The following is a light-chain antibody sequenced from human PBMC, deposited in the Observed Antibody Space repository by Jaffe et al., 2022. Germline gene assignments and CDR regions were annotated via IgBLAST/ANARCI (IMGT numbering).Light chain of an antibody. V-gene: IGLV2-14*01. CDR3: SSYTSTNTLR. CDR2: EVS. J-gene: IGLJ3*02. Sequence: QSALTQPASVSGSPGQSITVSCTGTSSDIGGYDYVSWYQQHPGKAPELMIYEVSNRPSGVSNRFSGSKSGNTASLTISGLQAEDEAYYYCSSYTSTNTLRFGGGTKLTVL. CDR1: SSDIGGYDY.